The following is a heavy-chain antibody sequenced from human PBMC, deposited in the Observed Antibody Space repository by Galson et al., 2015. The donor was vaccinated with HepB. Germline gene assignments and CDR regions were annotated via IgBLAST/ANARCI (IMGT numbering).Heavy chain of an antibody. V-gene: IGHV3-53*01. D-gene: IGHD6-13*01. Sequence: SLRLSCAASGFTVSSNYMSWVRQAPGKGLEWVSVIHSGGATYFADSVKGRFTVSRDTSKNTLYLQMGSLRAEDTAVYFCARGYSNNWYSGLGYWGQGALVTVSS. CDR1: GFTVSSNY. J-gene: IGHJ4*02. CDR3: ARGYSNNWYSGLGY. CDR2: IHSGGAT.